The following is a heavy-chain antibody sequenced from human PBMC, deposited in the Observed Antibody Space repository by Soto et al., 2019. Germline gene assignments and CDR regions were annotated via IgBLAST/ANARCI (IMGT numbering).Heavy chain of an antibody. D-gene: IGHD5-18*01. CDR1: GFTFSSYA. CDR3: AKFPPLIQLWPTDYYYYYMDV. V-gene: IGHV3-23*01. Sequence: GGSLRLSCAASGFTFSSYAMSWVRQAPGKGLEWVSAISGSGGSTYYADSVKGRFTISRDNSKNTLYLQMNSLRAEDTAVYYCAKFPPLIQLWPTDYYYYYMDVWGKGTTVTAP. J-gene: IGHJ6*03. CDR2: ISGSGGST.